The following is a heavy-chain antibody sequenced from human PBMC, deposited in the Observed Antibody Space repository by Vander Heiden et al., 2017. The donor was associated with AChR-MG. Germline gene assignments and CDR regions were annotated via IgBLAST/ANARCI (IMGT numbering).Heavy chain of an antibody. D-gene: IGHD6-13*01. CDR2: TTTAGDT. Sequence: EVQLVESGGGLVQPGGSLRLPCAASGFTFSSYDMHWVRQPTGKGLEWVSATTTAGDTYYAGSVKGRFTISRENAKNSLYLQMNSLRAGDTAVYYCARVSSSHWYFDFWGRGTLVTVSS. J-gene: IGHJ2*01. V-gene: IGHV3-13*01. CDR1: GFTFSSYD. CDR3: ARVSSSHWYFDF.